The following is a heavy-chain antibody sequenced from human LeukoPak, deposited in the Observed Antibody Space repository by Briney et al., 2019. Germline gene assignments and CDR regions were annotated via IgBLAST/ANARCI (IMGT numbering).Heavy chain of an antibody. D-gene: IGHD6-13*01. CDR2: ISWNSGSI. V-gene: IGHV3-9*01. CDR1: GFTFDDYA. J-gene: IGHJ4*02. CDR3: AGSIAAAGLDY. Sequence: GGSLRLSCAASGFTFDDYAMHWVRQAPGKGLEWVSGISWNSGSIGYADSVKGRFTISRDNAKNSLYLQMNSLRAEDTALYYCAGSIAAAGLDYWGQGTLVTVSS.